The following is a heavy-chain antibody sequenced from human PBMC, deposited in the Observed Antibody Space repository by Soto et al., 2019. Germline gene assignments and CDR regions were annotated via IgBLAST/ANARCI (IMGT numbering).Heavy chain of an antibody. V-gene: IGHV5-51*01. J-gene: IGHJ4*02. CDR2: IYPGDSDT. CDR3: ARPYGVHPLYFFDY. Sequence: PGASLMISCTGSGYSFASYWIGWVRQMPGKSLEWMGIIYPGDSDTRYSPSFQGQVTISADKSINTAYLQWSSLKASDTAIYYCARPYGVHPLYFFDYWGQGTLVTVSS. CDR1: GYSFASYW. D-gene: IGHD4-17*01.